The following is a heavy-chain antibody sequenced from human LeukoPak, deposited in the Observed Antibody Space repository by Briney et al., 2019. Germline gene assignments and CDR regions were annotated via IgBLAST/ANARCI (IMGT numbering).Heavy chain of an antibody. CDR1: GGTFSSYT. J-gene: IGHJ4*02. CDR3: YREAGVPAAIVGPFDY. Sequence: SVKVSCKASGGTFSSYTISWVRQAPGQGLEWMGRIIPILGIANYAQKFQGRVTITAAKSTSTAYMALSSLTAEDKDAYYCYREAGVPAAIVGPFDYWGQGTLVTVSS. D-gene: IGHD2-2*01. CDR2: IIPILGIA. V-gene: IGHV1-69*04.